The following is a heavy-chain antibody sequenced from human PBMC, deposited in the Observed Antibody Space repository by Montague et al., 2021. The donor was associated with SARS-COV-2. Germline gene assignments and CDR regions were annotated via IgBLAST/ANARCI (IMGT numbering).Heavy chain of an antibody. D-gene: IGHD2-2*03. V-gene: IGHV3-30*04. CDR3: ARDLVIVVVPAAIDYYGMDV. CDR2: ISYDGSNK. Sequence: SLRLSCAASGFTFSSYAMHWVRQAPGKGLEWVAVISYDGSNKYYADSVKGRFTLSRDNSKNTLYLQMNSLRAEDTAVYYCARDLVIVVVPAAIDYYGMDVWGQGTTVTVSS. J-gene: IGHJ6*02. CDR1: GFTFSSYA.